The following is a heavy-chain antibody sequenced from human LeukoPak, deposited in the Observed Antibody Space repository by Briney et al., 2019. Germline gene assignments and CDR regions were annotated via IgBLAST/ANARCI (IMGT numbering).Heavy chain of an antibody. J-gene: IGHJ4*02. CDR1: GGSFSGYY. V-gene: IGHV4-34*01. D-gene: IGHD6-19*01. CDR3: ARDRPHGAVAGVKPFDY. CDR2: INHSGST. Sequence: SETLSLTCAVYGGSFSGYYWSWIRQPPGKGLEWIGEINHSGSTNYNPSPKSRVTISVATSKNQFSLKLSSVTAADTAVYYCARDRPHGAVAGVKPFDYWGQGTLVTVSS.